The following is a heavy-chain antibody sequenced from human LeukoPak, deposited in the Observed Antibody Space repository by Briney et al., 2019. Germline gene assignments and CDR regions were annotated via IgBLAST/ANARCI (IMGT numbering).Heavy chain of an antibody. CDR1: GFTFSNAW. CDR3: ATDFYDST. V-gene: IGHV3-15*07. CDR2: IRSNSDGGTI. D-gene: IGHD3-22*01. Sequence: PGGSLRLSCATSGFTFSNAWMNWVRQAPGKELEWVGRIRSNSDGGTIDYAAPVKGRFTLSRDDSKTTLYLQMNSLQTEDTAVYYCATDFYDSTWGQGTLVTVSS. J-gene: IGHJ5*02.